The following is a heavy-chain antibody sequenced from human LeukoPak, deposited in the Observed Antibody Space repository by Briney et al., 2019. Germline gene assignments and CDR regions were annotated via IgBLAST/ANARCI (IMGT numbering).Heavy chain of an antibody. Sequence: SVKVSCKASGGTFSSYAISWVRQAPGQGLEWMGGIIPIFGTANYAQKFQGRVTITADKSTSTAYMELSSLRSEDTAVYYCARAIVVAPGAPWVFDYWGQGTLVTVSS. V-gene: IGHV1-69*06. D-gene: IGHD2-2*01. CDR2: IIPIFGTA. J-gene: IGHJ4*02. CDR1: GGTFSSYA. CDR3: ARAIVVAPGAPWVFDY.